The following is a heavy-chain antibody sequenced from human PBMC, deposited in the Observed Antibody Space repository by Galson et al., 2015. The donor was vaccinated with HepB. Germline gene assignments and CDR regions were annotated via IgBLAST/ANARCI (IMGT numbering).Heavy chain of an antibody. D-gene: IGHD3-3*01. V-gene: IGHV2-70*11. J-gene: IGHJ4*02. Sequence: PALVKPPQTLTLTCTFSGFSLSTSGMCVSWIRQPPGKALEWLARIDWDDDKYYSTSLETRLTISKDTSKNQVVLTMTNMDPVDTATYYCARGPFWSEFDYWGQGTLVTVSS. CDR3: ARGPFWSEFDY. CDR1: GFSLSTSGMC. CDR2: IDWDDDK.